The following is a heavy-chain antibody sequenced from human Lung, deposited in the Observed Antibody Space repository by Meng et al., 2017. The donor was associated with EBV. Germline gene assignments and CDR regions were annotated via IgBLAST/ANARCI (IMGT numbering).Heavy chain of an antibody. CDR3: ARGVGIAAAVVY. Sequence: EVQLVESGGGLVKPGGARRLSCAASGFTFSSYSMNWVRQAPGKGLEWVSSISSSSSYIYYADSVKGRFTISRDNAKNSLYLQMNSLRAEDTAVYYCARGVGIAAAVVYWGQGTLVTVSS. D-gene: IGHD6-13*01. V-gene: IGHV3-21*01. CDR1: GFTFSSYS. J-gene: IGHJ4*02. CDR2: ISSSSSYI.